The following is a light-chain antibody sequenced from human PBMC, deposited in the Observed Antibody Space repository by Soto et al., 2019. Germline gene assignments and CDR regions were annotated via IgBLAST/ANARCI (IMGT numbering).Light chain of an antibody. Sequence: QSALTQPPSVSGTPGQRVTMSCSGSRSNIGSNTVNWYQDLPGTAPKLLVYDNHHRPSGVPDRFSGSKSGTSASLAISGLQSEDEAEYYCAAWDDSLNAFYVFGTGTKVTVL. V-gene: IGLV1-44*01. J-gene: IGLJ1*01. CDR1: RSNIGSNT. CDR3: AAWDDSLNAFYV. CDR2: DNH.